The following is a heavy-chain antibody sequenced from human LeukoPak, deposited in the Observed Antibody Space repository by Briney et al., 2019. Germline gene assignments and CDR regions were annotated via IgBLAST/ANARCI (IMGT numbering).Heavy chain of an antibody. V-gene: IGHV4-38-2*02. CDR3: AGIEYGYNYLGSFDY. CDR1: GYSISSGYY. D-gene: IGHD5-24*01. Sequence: PSETLSLTCTVSGYSISSGYYWGWIRQPPGKGLEWIGSIYHSGSTYYNPSLKSRVTISVDTSKNQFSLKLSSVTAADTAVYYCAGIEYGYNYLGSFDYWGQGTLVTVSS. CDR2: IYHSGST. J-gene: IGHJ4*02.